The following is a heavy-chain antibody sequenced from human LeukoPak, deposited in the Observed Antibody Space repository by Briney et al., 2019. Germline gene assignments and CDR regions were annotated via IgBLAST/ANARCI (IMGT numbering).Heavy chain of an antibody. Sequence: SGGSLRLSCAASGFTFSSYAMSWVRQAPGKGLEWVSEISGSGGSTYYADSVKGRFTISRDNSKNTLWLQMNSLRAEDTARYYCAKERLDYGHYDGHAFDIWGQGTMVTVSS. CDR2: ISGSGGST. CDR1: GFTFSSYA. J-gene: IGHJ3*02. D-gene: IGHD4-17*01. V-gene: IGHV3-23*01. CDR3: AKERLDYGHYDGHAFDI.